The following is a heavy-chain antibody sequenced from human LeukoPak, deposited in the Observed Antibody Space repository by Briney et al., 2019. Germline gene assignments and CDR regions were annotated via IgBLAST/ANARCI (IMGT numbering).Heavy chain of an antibody. V-gene: IGHV4-59*08. J-gene: IGHJ4*02. CDR3: VVTQKWLAFDY. D-gene: IGHD6-19*01. Sequence: SETLSLTCAVSGGSISGRYWSWIRQPPGKGLEWIANWRYDGSPNYTPSLESRATISLDTSKNQFSLRLTSATAADTAVYYCVVTQKWLAFDYRGQGILVTVSS. CDR2: WRYDGSP. CDR1: GGSISGRY.